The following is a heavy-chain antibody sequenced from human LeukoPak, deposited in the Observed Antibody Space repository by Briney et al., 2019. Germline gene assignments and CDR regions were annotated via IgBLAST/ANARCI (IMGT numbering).Heavy chain of an antibody. CDR1: GFTFSSYA. J-gene: IGHJ4*02. CDR2: ISYDGSNK. CDR3: ATHSISLEYYYDSSGYQRTESDC. V-gene: IGHV3-30*04. D-gene: IGHD3-22*01. Sequence: PGGSLRLSCAASGFTFSSYAMHWVRQAPGKGLEWVAVISYDGSNKYYADSVKGRFTISRDNSKNTLYLQMNSLRAEDTAVYYCATHSISLEYYYDSSGYQRTESDCWGQGTLVTVSS.